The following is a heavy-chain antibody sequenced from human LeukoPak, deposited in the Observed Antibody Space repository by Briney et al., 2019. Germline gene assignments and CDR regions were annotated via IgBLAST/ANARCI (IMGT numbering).Heavy chain of an antibody. V-gene: IGHV3-21*01. CDR3: ARDTSGYDPFDY. CDR1: GFTFSSYY. Sequence: PGGSLRLSCAASGFTFSSYYMNWVRQAPGKGLEWVSSISGTSSYIYYGGSVKGRFTVSRDNAKNSLYLQMNSLRAEDTAVYYCARDTSGYDPFDYWGQGTLVTVSS. J-gene: IGHJ4*02. CDR2: ISGTSSYI. D-gene: IGHD5-12*01.